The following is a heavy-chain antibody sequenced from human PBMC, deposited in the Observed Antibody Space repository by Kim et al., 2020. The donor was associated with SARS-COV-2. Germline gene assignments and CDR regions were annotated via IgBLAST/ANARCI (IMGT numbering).Heavy chain of an antibody. Sequence: TNYADTVRGRFTMSRGNANNSVYLQVTNLRADDTAVYYCARVDPGDYFDYWGQGTLVTVSS. V-gene: IGHV3-11*03. J-gene: IGHJ4*02. D-gene: IGHD2-15*01. CDR3: ARVDPGDYFDY. CDR2: T.